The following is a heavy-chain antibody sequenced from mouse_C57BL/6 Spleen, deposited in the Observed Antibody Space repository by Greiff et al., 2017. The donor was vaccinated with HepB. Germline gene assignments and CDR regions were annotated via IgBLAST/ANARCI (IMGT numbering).Heavy chain of an antibody. CDR2: INPNNGGT. J-gene: IGHJ2*01. D-gene: IGHD2-3*01. V-gene: IGHV1-18*01. CDR1: GYTFTDYN. CDR3: ARAGGWLLPFDY. Sequence: VQLKESGPELVKPGASVKIPCKASGYTFTDYNMDWVKQSHGKSLEWIGDINPNNGGTIYNQKFKGKATLTVDKSSSTAYMELRSLTSEDTAVYYCARAGGWLLPFDYWGQGTTLTVSS.